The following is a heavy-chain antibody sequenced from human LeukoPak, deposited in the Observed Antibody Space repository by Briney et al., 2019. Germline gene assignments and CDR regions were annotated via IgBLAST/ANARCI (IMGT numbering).Heavy chain of an antibody. J-gene: IGHJ4*02. CDR3: AKDYVGNGALWLPVY. D-gene: IGHD5-18*01. Sequence: PGGSLTLSCAASGFTFSNYGMQWVRQPPGKGLGWVAFILFDGSNTYYVPSVKGRFTISIDNSKNTLYLQMNSLRAGDTAVYYCAKDYVGNGALWLPVYWGQGTLVTVSS. CDR2: ILFDGSNT. V-gene: IGHV3-30*02. CDR1: GFTFSNYG.